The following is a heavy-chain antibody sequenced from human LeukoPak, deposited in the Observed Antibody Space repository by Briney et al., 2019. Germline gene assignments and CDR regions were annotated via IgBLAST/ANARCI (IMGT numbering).Heavy chain of an antibody. D-gene: IGHD6-13*01. CDR1: GYTFTSYG. J-gene: IGHJ4*02. CDR2: ISAYNGNT. Sequence: ASVKVSCKASGYTFTSYGISWVRQAPGQGLEWMGWISAYNGNTNYAQKLQGRVTMTTDTSTSTAYMELRSLRSDDTAVYYCARVIAAAGTNFGYFDYWGQGTLVTVSS. CDR3: ARVIAAAGTNFGYFDY. V-gene: IGHV1-18*01.